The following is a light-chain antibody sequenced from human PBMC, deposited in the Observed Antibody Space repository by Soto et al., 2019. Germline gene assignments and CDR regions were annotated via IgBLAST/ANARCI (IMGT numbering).Light chain of an antibody. Sequence: DIQMTQSPSSVSAPVGDRVTISCRASQDINKWLAWYQQKPGKAPKLLISAASTLQSGVPSRCSGSGSGTEFTLTIQSLQPDDIATYYCQQASSFPHTFGQGTKLEIK. CDR2: AAS. CDR3: QQASSFPHT. J-gene: IGKJ2*01. V-gene: IGKV1-12*01. CDR1: QDINKW.